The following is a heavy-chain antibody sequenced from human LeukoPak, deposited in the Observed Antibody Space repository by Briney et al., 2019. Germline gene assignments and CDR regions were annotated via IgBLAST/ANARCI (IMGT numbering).Heavy chain of an antibody. J-gene: IGHJ3*01. Sequence: ASVKVSCKASGYTFTSYAMNWVRQAPGQGLEWMGWINTNTGNPTYAQGFTGRFVFSLDTSVSTAYLQISSLKAEDTAVYYCARDHVKLGSSFHPFDAFDVWGQGTLVTVSS. CDR3: ARDHVKLGSSFHPFDAFDV. D-gene: IGHD2-2*01. V-gene: IGHV7-4-1*02. CDR2: INTNTGNP. CDR1: GYTFTSYA.